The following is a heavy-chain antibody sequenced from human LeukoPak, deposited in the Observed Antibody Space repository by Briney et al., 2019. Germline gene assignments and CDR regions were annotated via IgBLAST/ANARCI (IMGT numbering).Heavy chain of an antibody. V-gene: IGHV3-21*01. D-gene: IGHD3-9*01. CDR1: GFTFSRYS. J-gene: IGHJ4*02. CDR2: ISDDSNYI. CDR3: AKGFDFHFDY. Sequence: GGSLRLSCAATGFTFSRYSMNWVRQAPGKGLEWVSSISDDSNYIYYADSVEGRFTISRDNSKNTLYLQMDSLRSDDTAVYYCAKGFDFHFDYWGQGTLVTVSS.